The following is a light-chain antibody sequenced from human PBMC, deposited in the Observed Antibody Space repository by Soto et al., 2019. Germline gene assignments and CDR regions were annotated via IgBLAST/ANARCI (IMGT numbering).Light chain of an antibody. CDR2: DSS. CDR3: QQYVDSPET. V-gene: IGKV3-20*01. CDR1: QSISSY. Sequence: EIVLTQSPATLSLSPGERATLSCRASQSISSYVAWYQQKPGQAPRVLIYDSSSRATGVPDRFSGSGSGTDFTLTISRLEPEDFAVYYCQQYVDSPETFGGGTKVEIK. J-gene: IGKJ4*01.